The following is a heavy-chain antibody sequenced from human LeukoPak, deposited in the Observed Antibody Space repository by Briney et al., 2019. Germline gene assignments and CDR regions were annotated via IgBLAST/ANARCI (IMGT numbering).Heavy chain of an antibody. Sequence: RSGGSLRLSCAASGITFSSYAMNWVRQAPGKGLEWVSYITSSSSTIYYADSVKGRFTISRDNAKNSLYLQMNSLRDEDTAVYYCARGDGWFGELLNFDYWGQGTLVTVSS. CDR2: ITSSSSTI. V-gene: IGHV3-48*02. D-gene: IGHD3-10*01. J-gene: IGHJ4*02. CDR1: GITFSSYA. CDR3: ARGDGWFGELLNFDY.